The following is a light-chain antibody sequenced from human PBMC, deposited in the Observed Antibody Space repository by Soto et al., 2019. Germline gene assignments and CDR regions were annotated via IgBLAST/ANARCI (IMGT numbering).Light chain of an antibody. Sequence: QSVLTQPASVSGSPGQSITISCTGTSNDVGAYNFVSWYQHHPGRAPKLIIYEVTIRPSGVSNRFSGSKSGNTASLTISGLQAEDEADYYCSSYTTSAPYVFASGTK. CDR2: EVT. J-gene: IGLJ1*01. V-gene: IGLV2-14*01. CDR1: SNDVGAYNF. CDR3: SSYTTSAPYV.